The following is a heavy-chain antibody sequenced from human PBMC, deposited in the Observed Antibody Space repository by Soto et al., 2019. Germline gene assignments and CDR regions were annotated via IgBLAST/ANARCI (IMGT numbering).Heavy chain of an antibody. CDR3: ARAGVATEPGDY. CDR2: IIPILGIA. D-gene: IGHD5-12*01. CDR1: GGTFSSYT. V-gene: IGHV1-69*02. Sequence: QVQLVQSGAEVKELGSSVKVSCKASGGTFSSYTISWVRQAPGQGLEWMGRIIPILGIANYAQKFQGRVTITADKSTSTAYMELSSLRSEDTAVYYCARAGVATEPGDYWGQGTLVTVSS. J-gene: IGHJ4*02.